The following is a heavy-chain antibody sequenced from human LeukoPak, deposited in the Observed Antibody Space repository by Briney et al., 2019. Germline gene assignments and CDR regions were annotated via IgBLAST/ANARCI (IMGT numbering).Heavy chain of an antibody. CDR3: VKSPWYHGSGSYSGTIH. Sequence: GGSLRLSCAASGFAVSTNYMSWVRQAPGKGLEWVSLVYSGGTTYHADSVKGRFTISRDDSKNTVYLQMNSLRAEDTAVYYCVKSPWYHGSGSYSGTIHWGQGTLVTVSS. D-gene: IGHD3-10*01. V-gene: IGHV3-66*01. J-gene: IGHJ4*02. CDR2: VYSGGTT. CDR1: GFAVSTNY.